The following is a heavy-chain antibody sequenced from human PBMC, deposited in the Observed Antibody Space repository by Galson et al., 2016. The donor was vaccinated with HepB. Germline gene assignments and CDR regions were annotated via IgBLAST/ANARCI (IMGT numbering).Heavy chain of an antibody. CDR2: ISSGGTT. D-gene: IGHD4-17*01. CDR3: SKDMVTTWTAKYFQH. J-gene: IGHJ1*01. V-gene: IGHV3-23*01. CDR1: YA. Sequence: YALTWVRQAPGEGLEWVSTISSGGTTYYADSVKGRFTISRDNSKNTLFLRMNSLRAKDTAIYYCSKDMVTTWTAKYFQHWGQGTLVAVSS.